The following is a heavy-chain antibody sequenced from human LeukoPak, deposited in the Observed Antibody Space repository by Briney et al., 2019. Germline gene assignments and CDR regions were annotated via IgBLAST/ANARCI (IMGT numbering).Heavy chain of an antibody. CDR3: ARDAPLGSVGRRFDP. J-gene: IGHJ5*02. D-gene: IGHD1-26*01. CDR1: AFTFDDYA. CDR2: VCEDGGST. Sequence: GGSLRLSCAGSAFTFDDYAMHWVRQAPGKGLGWVSVVCEDGGSTYYADSVKGRFTVSRDNAKNSLYLQMNGLRAEDTAVYYCARDAPLGSVGRRFDPWGQGTRVTVSS. V-gene: IGHV3-43*02.